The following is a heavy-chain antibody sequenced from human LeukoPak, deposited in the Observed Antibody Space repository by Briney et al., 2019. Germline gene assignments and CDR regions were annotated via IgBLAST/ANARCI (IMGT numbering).Heavy chain of an antibody. J-gene: IGHJ3*02. CDR3: ARGRYCSADICSGGDAFDI. CDR1: GGSINNYY. CDR2: IYTRGST. V-gene: IGHV4-4*07. D-gene: IGHD2-15*01. Sequence: SETLSLTCTVSGGSINNYYWSWIRQPAGKGLEWIGRIYTRGSTNYNPSLKSRVTMSVDTSKNQFSLKLSSVTAADTAVYYCARGRYCSADICSGGDAFDIWGQGVMVSVSS.